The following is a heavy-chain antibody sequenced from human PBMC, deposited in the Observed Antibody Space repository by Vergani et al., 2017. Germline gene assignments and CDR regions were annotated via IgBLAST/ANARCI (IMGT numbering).Heavy chain of an antibody. J-gene: IGHJ4*02. CDR2: ISGSGGST. Sequence: EVQLLESGGGLVQPGGSLRLSCAASGFTFSSYAMSWVRQAPGKGLEWVSAISGSGGSTYYADSVKGRFTISRDNSKNSLYLQMNSLRAEDTAVYYCARXGALPAYYDILTGYSDPPYFDYWGQGTLVTVSS. CDR1: GFTFSSYA. D-gene: IGHD3-9*01. CDR3: ARXGALPAYYDILTGYSDPPYFDY. V-gene: IGHV3-23*01.